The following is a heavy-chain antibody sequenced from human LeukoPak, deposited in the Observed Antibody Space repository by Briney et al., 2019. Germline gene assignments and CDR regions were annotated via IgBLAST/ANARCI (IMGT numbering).Heavy chain of an antibody. Sequence: GGSLRLSCGGSGFTFSSYSMNWVRQAPGKGLEWVSFISTSGRIIYYADSVKGRFTISRDNAKNSLYLQMNSLRDEDTAVYYCAREISRRDQPFDYWGQGTLVTVSS. CDR3: AREISRRDQPFDY. CDR2: ISTSGRII. V-gene: IGHV3-48*02. D-gene: IGHD1-14*01. CDR1: GFTFSSYS. J-gene: IGHJ4*02.